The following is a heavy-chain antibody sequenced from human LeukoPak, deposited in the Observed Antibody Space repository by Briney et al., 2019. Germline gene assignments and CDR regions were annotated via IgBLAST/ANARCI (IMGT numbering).Heavy chain of an antibody. Sequence: GGSLRLSCAASGFTFSSYSMNWVRQAPGKGLEWVSYISSSSSTIYYADSVKGRFTISRDNAKNSLYLQMNSLRAEDTAVYYCAGVARGCSSTSCPRWFDPWGQGTLVTVSS. CDR2: ISSSSSTI. V-gene: IGHV3-48*01. D-gene: IGHD2-2*01. J-gene: IGHJ5*02. CDR1: GFTFSSYS. CDR3: AGVARGCSSTSCPRWFDP.